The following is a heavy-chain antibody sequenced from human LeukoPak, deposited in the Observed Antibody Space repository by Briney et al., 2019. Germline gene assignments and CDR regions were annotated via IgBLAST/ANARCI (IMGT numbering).Heavy chain of an antibody. D-gene: IGHD3-10*01. CDR2: IDPSGDST. V-gene: IGHV1-46*01. CDR1: GYTFTSYN. J-gene: IGHJ4*02. Sequence: ASVKVSCKASGYTFTSYNLHWVRQAPGQGPEWMGMIDPSGDSTSCAQKFQGRLTVTTDTSTSTVYMELSSLRSEERAVYYCARAGAISNYIFDFWGQGTLVTVSS. CDR3: ARAGAISNYIFDF.